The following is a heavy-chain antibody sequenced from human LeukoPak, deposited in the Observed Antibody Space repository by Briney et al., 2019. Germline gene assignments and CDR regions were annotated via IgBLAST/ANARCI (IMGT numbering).Heavy chain of an antibody. CDR2: ISSSSSAL. CDR1: GFTFSSYS. Sequence: GGSLRLSCAASGFTFSSYSMNWVRQAPGGGLEWVSYISSSSSALYYAASVKGRFTISRDIAKNSLNLQMNSLRAEDTAAYYGARENSGSLDYWGQGTLVPVPS. CDR3: ARENSGSLDY. D-gene: IGHD1-26*01. V-gene: IGHV3-48*04. J-gene: IGHJ4*02.